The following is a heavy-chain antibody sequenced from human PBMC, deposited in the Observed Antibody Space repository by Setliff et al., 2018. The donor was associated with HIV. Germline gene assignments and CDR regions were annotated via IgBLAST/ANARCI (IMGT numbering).Heavy chain of an antibody. J-gene: IGHJ5*02. D-gene: IGHD5-12*01. V-gene: IGHV1-2*06. CDR2: INPKSGVA. CDR1: GYTFTDFY. CDR3: ARAHFLVAMTRNWFDP. Sequence: GASVKVSCKASGYTFTDFYIHWVRQAPGQGLEWIGRINPKSGVADYLKKFQGRVTTTTDTSTNTAHMELIRPRFDDTAVYYCARAHFLVAMTRNWFDPWGQGTPVTVSS.